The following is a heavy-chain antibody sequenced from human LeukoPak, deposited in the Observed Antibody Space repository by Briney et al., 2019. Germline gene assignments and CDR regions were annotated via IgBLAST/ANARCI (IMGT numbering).Heavy chain of an antibody. D-gene: IGHD2-2*02. J-gene: IGHJ3*02. V-gene: IGHV4-59*12. CDR1: GGSISSYY. CDR3: ARDRELPAAIGGDAFDI. CDR2: IYYSGST. Sequence: PSETLSLTCTVSGGSISSYYWSWIRQPPGKGLEWIGYIYYSGSTNYNPSLKSRVTISVDTSKNQFSLKLSSVTAADTAVYYCARDRELPAAIGGDAFDIWGQGTMVTVSS.